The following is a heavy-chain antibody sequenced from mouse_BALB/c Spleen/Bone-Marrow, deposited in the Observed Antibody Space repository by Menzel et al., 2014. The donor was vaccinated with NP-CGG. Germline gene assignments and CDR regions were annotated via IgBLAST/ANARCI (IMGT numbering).Heavy chain of an antibody. CDR3: TRGEDY. CDR2: IDPANGNT. Sequence: EVHLVESGAELVKPRASVKLSCTASGFNIKDTYMHWVKQRPEQGLEWIGRIDPANGNTKYDPKFQGKATITADTSSNTAYLQLSSLTSEDTAVYYCTRGEDYWGQGTSVIVSS. V-gene: IGHV14-3*02. J-gene: IGHJ4*01. CDR1: GFNIKDTY.